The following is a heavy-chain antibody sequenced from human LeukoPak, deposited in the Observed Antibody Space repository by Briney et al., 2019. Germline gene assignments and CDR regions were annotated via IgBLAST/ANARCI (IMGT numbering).Heavy chain of an antibody. CDR2: INHSGST. CDR3: ARATGYLGFDY. V-gene: IGHV4-34*01. J-gene: IGHJ4*02. CDR1: GGSFSGYY. D-gene: IGHD3-9*01. Sequence: SETLSLTCAVYGGSFSGYYWSWIRQPPGKGLEWIGEINHSGSTNYNPSLKSRVTISVDTSKNQFSLNLSSVTAADTAVYYCARATGYLGFDYWGQGTLVTVSS.